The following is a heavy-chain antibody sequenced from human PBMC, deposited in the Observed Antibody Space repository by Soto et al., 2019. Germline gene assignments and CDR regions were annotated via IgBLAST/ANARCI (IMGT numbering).Heavy chain of an antibody. Sequence: ASVKVSCKASGYTFTSYYMHWVRQAPGQGLEWMGIINPSGGSTSYAQKFQGRVTMTRDTSTSTVYMELSSLRSEDTAVYYCAREQIGASYYYDSSGYSARRYGMDVWGQGTTVTVSS. CDR2: INPSGGST. D-gene: IGHD3-22*01. CDR1: GYTFTSYY. CDR3: AREQIGASYYYDSSGYSARRYGMDV. V-gene: IGHV1-46*01. J-gene: IGHJ6*02.